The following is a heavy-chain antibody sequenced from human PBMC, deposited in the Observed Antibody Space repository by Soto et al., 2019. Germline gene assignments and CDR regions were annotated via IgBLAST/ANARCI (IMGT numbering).Heavy chain of an antibody. Sequence: SETLSLTCAVSGGSISSGGYSWSWIRQPPGKGLEWIGYIYHSGSTYYNPSLKSRVTISVDRSKNQFSLKLSSVTAADTAVYYFLTYYYDSSGYYRFDDGGQGTLVTVSS. CDR3: LTYYYDSSGYYRFDD. CDR1: GGSISSGGYS. V-gene: IGHV4-30-2*01. J-gene: IGHJ4*02. D-gene: IGHD3-22*01. CDR2: IYHSGST.